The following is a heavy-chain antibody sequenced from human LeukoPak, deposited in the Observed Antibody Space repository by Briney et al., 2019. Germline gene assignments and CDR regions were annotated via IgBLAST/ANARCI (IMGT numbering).Heavy chain of an antibody. CDR3: ARGPSCDDGSGSYYKCPPSDY. CDR1: GFTFSSYS. J-gene: IGHJ4*02. D-gene: IGHD3-10*01. V-gene: IGHV3-21*01. CDR2: ISSSSSYI. Sequence: PGGSLRLSCAASGFTFSSYSMNWVRQAPGKGLEWVSSISSSSSYIYYADSVKGRFTISRDNAKNSLYLQMNSLRAEDTAVYYCARGPSCDDGSGSYYKCPPSDYWGQGTLVTVSS.